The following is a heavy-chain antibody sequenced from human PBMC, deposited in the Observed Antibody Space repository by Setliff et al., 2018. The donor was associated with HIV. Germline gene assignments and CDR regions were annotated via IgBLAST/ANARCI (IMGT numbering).Heavy chain of an antibody. CDR2: IYTNGYA. Sequence: SETLSLTCSVSGGSISSGSYYWTWIRQPAGKGPEWIGHIYTNGYANYNPSLKSRVTISVDTSKNQFSLRLTSVTAADTAVYYCARAPPGIQNDAFDVWGQGTMVTV. CDR3: ARAPPGIQNDAFDV. CDR1: GGSISSGSYY. V-gene: IGHV4-61*09. J-gene: IGHJ3*01.